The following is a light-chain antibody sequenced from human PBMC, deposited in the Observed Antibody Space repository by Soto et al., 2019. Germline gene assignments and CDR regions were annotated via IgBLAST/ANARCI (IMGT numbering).Light chain of an antibody. V-gene: IGLV4-69*01. CDR1: SVHSSYA. Sequence: QLVLTQSPSASASLGASVKLTCTLSSVHSSYAIAWHQQQPEKGPRYLMKVNTDGSHNKGDGIPDRFSGSSSGAERYLTSSGLQSEDEADYYCQTWGAGFSVVFGGGTKLTVL. CDR2: VNTDGSH. CDR3: QTWGAGFSVV. J-gene: IGLJ2*01.